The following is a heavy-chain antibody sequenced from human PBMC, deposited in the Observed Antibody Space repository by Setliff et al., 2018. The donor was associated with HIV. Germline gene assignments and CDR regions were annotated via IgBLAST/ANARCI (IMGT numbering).Heavy chain of an antibody. Sequence: PSETLSLTCTFSGVTSGEYYWTWIRQHPVKGLEWIGYIYSSGTEYYNPSLKSRLAISLATSKNQFSLNLKSVTAADAAVYYCARGFCSGGFCHPNFYHYMDVWGKGTTVTVAS. V-gene: IGHV4-31*03. CDR3: ARGFCSGGFCHPNFYHYMDV. D-gene: IGHD2-15*01. CDR2: IYSSGTE. CDR1: GVTSGEYY. J-gene: IGHJ6*03.